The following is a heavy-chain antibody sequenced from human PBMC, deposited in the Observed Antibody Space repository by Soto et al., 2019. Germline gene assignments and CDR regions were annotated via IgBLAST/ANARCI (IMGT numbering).Heavy chain of an antibody. V-gene: IGHV1-2*02. D-gene: IGHD5-12*01. CDR3: ARVFVRSGYDFYFDY. Sequence: ASVKVSCKASGYTFTGYYMHWVRQAPGQGLEWMGWINPNSGGTNYAQKFQGRVTMTRDTSISTAYMELSRLRSDDTAVYYCARVFVRSGYDFYFDYWGQGTLVTVSS. CDR2: INPNSGGT. CDR1: GYTFTGYY. J-gene: IGHJ4*02.